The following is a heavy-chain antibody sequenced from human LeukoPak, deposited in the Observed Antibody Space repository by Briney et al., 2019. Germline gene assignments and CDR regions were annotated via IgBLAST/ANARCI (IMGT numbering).Heavy chain of an antibody. Sequence: PGGSLRFSCAASGFTFSGSAMHWVRQASGKGLEWLGRIRSKANSYATAYAASVKGRFTISRDDSKNTAYLQMNSLKTEDTAVYYCTSQIAAAGDLDYWGQGTLVTVSS. CDR2: IRSKANSYAT. CDR3: TSQIAAAGDLDY. J-gene: IGHJ4*02. V-gene: IGHV3-73*01. CDR1: GFTFSGSA. D-gene: IGHD6-13*01.